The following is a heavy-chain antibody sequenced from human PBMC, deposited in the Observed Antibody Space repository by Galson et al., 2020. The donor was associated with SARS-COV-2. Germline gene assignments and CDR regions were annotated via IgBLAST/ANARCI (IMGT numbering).Heavy chain of an antibody. V-gene: IGHV1-2*02. CDR3: ARDLVYSRVGYGMDV. J-gene: IGHJ6*02. Sequence: ASVKVSCKASGYTFTGYYMHWVRQAPGQGLEWMGLINPNSGGTNYAQKFQGRVTMTRDTSISTAYMELSRLRSDDTAVYYCARDLVYSRVGYGMDVWGQGTTVTVSS. D-gene: IGHD1-20*01. CDR2: INPNSGGT. CDR1: GYTFTGYY.